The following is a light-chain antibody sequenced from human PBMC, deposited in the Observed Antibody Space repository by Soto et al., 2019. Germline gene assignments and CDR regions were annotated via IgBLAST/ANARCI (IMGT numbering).Light chain of an antibody. CDR3: QQYNSWPQT. CDR1: QSVSSN. Sequence: EIVMTQSPATLSVSQGERATLSCRASQSVSSNLAWYQQKPGQAPRLLIYGASTRATGVPARFSGSRSGTEFTLTISSLQSEDFAVYYCQQYNSWPQTFGQGTKVEIK. J-gene: IGKJ1*01. CDR2: GAS. V-gene: IGKV3-15*01.